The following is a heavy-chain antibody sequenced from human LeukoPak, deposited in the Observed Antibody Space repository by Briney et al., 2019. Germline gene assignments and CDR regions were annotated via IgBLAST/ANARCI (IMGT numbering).Heavy chain of an antibody. CDR1: GYTFTCYG. Sequence: ASVKVSCKASGYTFTCYGISWVRQAPGQGLGWMGWISAYNGNTNYAQKLQGRVTMTTDTSTSTAYMELRSLRSDDTAVYYCARDRTGIVVVPAADWGQGTLVTVSS. D-gene: IGHD2-2*01. CDR2: ISAYNGNT. V-gene: IGHV1-18*04. CDR3: ARDRTGIVVVPAAD. J-gene: IGHJ4*02.